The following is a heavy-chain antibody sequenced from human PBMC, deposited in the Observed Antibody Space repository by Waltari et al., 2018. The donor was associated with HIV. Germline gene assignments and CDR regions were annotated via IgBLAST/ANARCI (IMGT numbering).Heavy chain of an antibody. CDR2: IYYSGGT. CDR1: GGSISSSRYS. V-gene: IGHV4-39*07. J-gene: IGHJ4*02. D-gene: IGHD3-22*01. Sequence: QLQLQESGPGLVKTSATLSLTCTVSGGSISSSRYSWGWLRPPPGKGLEWIGSIYYSGGTYDNPSLKSRVTISVDTSKNQFSLKLSSVTAADTAVYYCARVPYYYDSSGYTVWGQGTLVTVSS. CDR3: ARVPYYYDSSGYTV.